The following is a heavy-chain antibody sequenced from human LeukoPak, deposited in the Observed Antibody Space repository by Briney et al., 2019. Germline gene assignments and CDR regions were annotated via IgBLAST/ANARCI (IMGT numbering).Heavy chain of an antibody. CDR3: ARMIYGSGSYNWFDP. CDR2: ISSSSSTI. D-gene: IGHD3-10*01. V-gene: IGHV3-48*01. J-gene: IGHJ5*02. Sequence: PGGCLRLSCAAAGFTVSSNYMSWVRQAPGKGREWVAYISSSSSTIYYRDSVEGRFTISRDNAKNSLYLQMNSLRAEDTAVYYCARMIYGSGSYNWFDPWGQGTLVTVSS. CDR1: GFTVSSNY.